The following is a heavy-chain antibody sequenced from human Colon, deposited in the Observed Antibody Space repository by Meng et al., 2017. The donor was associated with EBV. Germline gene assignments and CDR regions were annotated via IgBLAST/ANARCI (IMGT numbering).Heavy chain of an antibody. J-gene: IGHJ4*02. D-gene: IGHD6-19*01. Sequence: QVPLQDAGPGLVMPSQPLSLTCTVSGGSVSSGGYYWTWIRQPPGKGPEWFGHIYYSGSTFYNPSLKRRVIISIDTSKNQFSLILKSVTAADTAVYYCARVSSGWDYFDYWGQGTLVTVSS. CDR2: IYYSGST. CDR3: ARVSSGWDYFDY. CDR1: GGSVSSGGYY. V-gene: IGHV4-31*03.